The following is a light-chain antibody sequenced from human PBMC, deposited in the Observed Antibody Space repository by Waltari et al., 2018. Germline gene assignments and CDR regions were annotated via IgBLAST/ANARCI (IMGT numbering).Light chain of an antibody. CDR2: SAY. Sequence: EIVMTQSPATLSLSPGEPATLSCRASQSVGSYLAWYQQKPGQAPKLLVHSAYFRATGIPDRFSGSGSRTDFTLTISSLEPEDVGVYHCQQYNDLYSFGQGTKVEIK. CDR1: QSVGSY. V-gene: IGKV3D-7*01. J-gene: IGKJ2*03. CDR3: QQYNDLYS.